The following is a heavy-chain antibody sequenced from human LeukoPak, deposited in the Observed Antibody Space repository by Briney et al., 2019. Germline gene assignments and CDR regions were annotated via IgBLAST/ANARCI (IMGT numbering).Heavy chain of an antibody. J-gene: IGHJ3*02. CDR2: MSYGGTP. CDR1: GGSFSTISYY. Sequence: PSQTLSLTCTVSGGSFSTISYYWGWIRQPPGKGLEWIGSMSYGGTPFYNPSLRSRVTISVDTSRNHFSLKLISVTAADTAVYHCARQGIQYLSDPFDIWGQGTMVTVSS. V-gene: IGHV4-39*01. D-gene: IGHD5-18*01. CDR3: ARQGIQYLSDPFDI.